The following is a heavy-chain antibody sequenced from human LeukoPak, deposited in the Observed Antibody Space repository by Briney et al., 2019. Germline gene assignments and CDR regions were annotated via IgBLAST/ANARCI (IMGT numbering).Heavy chain of an antibody. V-gene: IGHV3-23*01. CDR2: ISNSGGST. CDR3: AKGQERESRLDS. Sequence: GGSLRLSCAASGFTFNTYTMYWVRQAPGKGLEWVSGISNSGGSTYYADSVKGRFTISRDNSKNTLYLQTNSLRAEDTALYYCAKGQERESRLDSWGQGTLVTVSS. J-gene: IGHJ4*02. CDR1: GFTFNTYT. D-gene: IGHD1-1*01.